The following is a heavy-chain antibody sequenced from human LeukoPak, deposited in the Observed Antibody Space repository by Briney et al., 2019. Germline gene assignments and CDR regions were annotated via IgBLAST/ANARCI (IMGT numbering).Heavy chain of an antibody. CDR3: AKVGTRHCTNGVCYTGGFDYYYYMDV. V-gene: IGHV4-38-2*02. CDR2: VFHSGNT. Sequence: PSETLSLTCTVSGYSISSTYYWGWIRQPPGKGLEWVGSVFHSGNTYYNPSLKSRLTISADTSKNQFSLTLTSVTAADTAVYYCAKVGTRHCTNGVCYTGGFDYYYYMDVWGKGTTVTVSS. D-gene: IGHD2-8*01. J-gene: IGHJ6*03. CDR1: GYSISSTYY.